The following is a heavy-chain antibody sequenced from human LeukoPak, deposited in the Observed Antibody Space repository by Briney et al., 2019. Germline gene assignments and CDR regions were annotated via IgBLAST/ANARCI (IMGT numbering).Heavy chain of an antibody. Sequence: ASVKVSCKASGYTFNAYYMHWMRQAPGQGLEWMGRINPDSGGTNFAQRFQGRVTMTRDTSISTVYMELRRLRSDDTAVYYRARELGGSYNWFDPWGQGTLVTVSS. D-gene: IGHD3-16*01. CDR3: ARELGGSYNWFDP. CDR1: GYTFNAYY. V-gene: IGHV1-2*06. CDR2: INPDSGGT. J-gene: IGHJ5*02.